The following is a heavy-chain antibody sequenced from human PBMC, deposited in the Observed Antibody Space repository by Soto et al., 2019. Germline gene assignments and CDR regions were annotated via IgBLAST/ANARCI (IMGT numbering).Heavy chain of an antibody. V-gene: IGHV4-59*01. CDR3: ARESNYYDSSGYYRFYFDY. CDR2: IYYSGST. CDR1: DGSISHFY. J-gene: IGHJ4*02. D-gene: IGHD3-22*01. Sequence: PSETLSLTCTVTDGSISHFYWSWIRQPPGKGLEWIGYIYYSGSTNYNPSLKNRVTISVDTSKNQFSLRLSSVTAADTAVYYCARESNYYDSSGYYRFYFDYWGQGTLVTVSS.